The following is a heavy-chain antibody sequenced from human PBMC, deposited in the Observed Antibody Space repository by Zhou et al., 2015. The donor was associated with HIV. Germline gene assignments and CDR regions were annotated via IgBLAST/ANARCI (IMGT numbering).Heavy chain of an antibody. V-gene: IGHV1-46*01. D-gene: IGHD3-22*01. CDR3: ARRNYDSTVSYYFDY. J-gene: IGHJ4*02. Sequence: QVQLVQSGAEVKKPGASVKVSCKASGYTFTSYYMHWVRQAPGQGLEWMGIINPSGGSTSYAQKFQGRVTMTRDTSTSTVYMELSSLRSEDTAVYYCARRNYDSTVSYYFDYWGQGTLVTVSS. CDR1: GYTFTSYY. CDR2: INPSGGST.